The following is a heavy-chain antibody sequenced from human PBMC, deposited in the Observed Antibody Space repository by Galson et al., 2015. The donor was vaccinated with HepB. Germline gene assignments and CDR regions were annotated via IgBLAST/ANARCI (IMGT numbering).Heavy chain of an antibody. V-gene: IGHV3-30-3*01. CDR3: AREGKNTYADDAFDI. Sequence: SLRLSCAASGFPFSNYAMHWVRQAPGKGLEWLAVISYDGTNTYYGDSAKGRFTISRDNTKNTLNLQMNSLRPEDTAVYYCAREGKNTYADDAFDIWGQGTMVTVSS. CDR1: GFPFSNYA. J-gene: IGHJ3*02. CDR2: ISYDGTNT. D-gene: IGHD5-18*01.